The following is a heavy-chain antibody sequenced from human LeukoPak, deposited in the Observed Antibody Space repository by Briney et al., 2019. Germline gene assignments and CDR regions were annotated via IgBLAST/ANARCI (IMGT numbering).Heavy chain of an antibody. D-gene: IGHD4-17*01. CDR2: IYHSGST. J-gene: IGHJ4*02. Sequence: PSETLSLTCAVSGGSISSGGYSWSWIRQPPGKGLEWIGYIYHSGSTYYNPSLKSRVTISVDRSKNQFPLKLSSVTAADTAVYYCARGTVTHFDYWGQGTLVTVSS. CDR3: ARGTVTHFDY. V-gene: IGHV4-30-2*01. CDR1: GGSISSGGYS.